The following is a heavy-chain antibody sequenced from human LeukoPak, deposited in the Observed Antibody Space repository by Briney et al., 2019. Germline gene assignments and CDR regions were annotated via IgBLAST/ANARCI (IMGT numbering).Heavy chain of an antibody. J-gene: IGHJ4*02. CDR3: ARGRLEGGSGSYCDY. CDR2: INPNSGGT. CDR1: GYTFTGYY. V-gene: IGHV1-2*04. D-gene: IGHD3-10*01. Sequence: ASAKVSCKASGYTFTGYYMHWVRQAPGQGLEWMGWINPNSGGTNYAQKFQGWVTMTRDTSISTAYMELSRLRSDDTAVYYCARGRLEGGSGSYCDYWGQGTLVTVSS.